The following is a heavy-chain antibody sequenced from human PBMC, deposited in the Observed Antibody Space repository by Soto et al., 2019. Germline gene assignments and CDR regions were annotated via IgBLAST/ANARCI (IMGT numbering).Heavy chain of an antibody. V-gene: IGHV1-18*01. Sequence: ASVKVYCKASGYTFTSYGISWVRQAPGQGIEWMGWISAYNGNTNYAQRLQRRVTMTTDTSTSTAYMELRSLRSDDTAVYYCARDREGSGSYASYYYYGMDAWRQAPTVTVS. CDR1: GYTFTSYG. CDR2: ISAYNGNT. J-gene: IGHJ6*02. D-gene: IGHD1-26*01. CDR3: ARDREGSGSYASYYYYGMDA.